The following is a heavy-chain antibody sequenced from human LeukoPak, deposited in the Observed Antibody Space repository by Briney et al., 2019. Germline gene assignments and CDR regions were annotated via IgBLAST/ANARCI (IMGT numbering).Heavy chain of an antibody. D-gene: IGHD3-16*01. CDR3: ARTSLGDYWYFDL. CDR1: RFSLADYT. Sequence: PGGSLRLSCAASRFSLADYTMHWVRQGPGKGLEWVSFISWDGGSTYYTDSAKGRFTISKGNSKNSLYLQMNSLGTEDTALYFCARTSLGDYWYFDLWGRGTPVTVSS. V-gene: IGHV3-43*01. CDR2: ISWDGGST. J-gene: IGHJ2*01.